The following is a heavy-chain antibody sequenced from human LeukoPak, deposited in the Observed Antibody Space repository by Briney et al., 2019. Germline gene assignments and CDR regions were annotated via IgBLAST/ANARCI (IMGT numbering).Heavy chain of an antibody. Sequence: GASVKVSCKASGYTFATYGITWVRQAPGQGLEWMGWISGYNVNTNPAQKLQGRVTMTTDTSTSTAYMELRSLRSDDAAVHYCAREKRGYRYGGNLYYYGMDAWGQGTTVTVSS. CDR3: AREKRGYRYGGNLYYYGMDA. V-gene: IGHV1-18*01. D-gene: IGHD5-18*01. CDR2: ISGYNVNT. CDR1: GYTFATYG. J-gene: IGHJ6*02.